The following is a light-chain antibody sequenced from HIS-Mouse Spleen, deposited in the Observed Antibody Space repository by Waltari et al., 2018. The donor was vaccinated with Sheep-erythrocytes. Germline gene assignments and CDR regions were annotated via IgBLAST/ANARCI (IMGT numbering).Light chain of an antibody. CDR2: AAS. CDR3: LQDYNYPLT. CDR1: QGIRND. Sequence: IQMTQSPSSLSPSVVDRVTITCRASQGIRNDLGWYQQKPVKAPKLLIYAASSLQSGVPSRFSGSGSGTDFTLTISSLPPEDFATYYCLQDYNYPLTFGGGTKVEIK. V-gene: IGKV1-6*01. J-gene: IGKJ4*01.